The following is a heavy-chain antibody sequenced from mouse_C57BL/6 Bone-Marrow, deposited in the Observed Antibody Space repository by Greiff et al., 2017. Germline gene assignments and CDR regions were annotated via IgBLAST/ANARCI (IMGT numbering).Heavy chain of an antibody. CDR1: GYTFTSYW. V-gene: IGHV1-74*01. CDR2: IHPSDSDT. CDR3: AILGVYYYAMDY. D-gene: IGHD3-3*01. Sequence: VQLQQPGAELVKPGASVKVSCKASGYTFTSYWMHWVKQRPGQGLEWIGRIHPSDSDTNYNQKFKGKATLTVDKSSSTAYMQLSRLTSEDSAVYCCAILGVYYYAMDYWGQGTSVTVSS. J-gene: IGHJ4*01.